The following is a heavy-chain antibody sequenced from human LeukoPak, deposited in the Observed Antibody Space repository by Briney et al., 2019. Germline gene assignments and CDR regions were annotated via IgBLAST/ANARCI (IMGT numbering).Heavy chain of an antibody. V-gene: IGHV1-69*05. J-gene: IGHJ4*02. CDR2: IIPIFGTA. Sequence: GASVKVSCKXSGGTFSSYAISWVRQAPGPGLERMGGIIPIFGTANYSQKFQGRGTITTDESTSTAYMELSSLRSEDTAVYYCASDGYYGSGSYYNVADYWGQGTLVTVSS. D-gene: IGHD3-10*01. CDR3: ASDGYYGSGSYYNVADY. CDR1: GGTFSSYA.